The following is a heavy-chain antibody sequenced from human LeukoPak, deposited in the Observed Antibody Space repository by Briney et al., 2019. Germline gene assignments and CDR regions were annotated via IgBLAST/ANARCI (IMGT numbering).Heavy chain of an antibody. V-gene: IGHV3-21*01. CDR3: AKDNYRGIAAAYNFDY. J-gene: IGHJ4*02. Sequence: GGSLRLSCAASGFTLITYTMNWVRQAPGKGLEWVSSITTSSSYIYYADSVKGRFTISRDNAKNSLYLQMNSLRAEDTAVYYCAKDNYRGIAAAYNFDYWGQGTLVTVSS. CDR2: ITTSSSYI. CDR1: GFTLITYT. D-gene: IGHD6-13*01.